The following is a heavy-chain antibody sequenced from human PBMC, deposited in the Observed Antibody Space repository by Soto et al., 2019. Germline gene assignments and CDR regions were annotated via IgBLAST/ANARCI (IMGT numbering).Heavy chain of an antibody. CDR1: GGSISSYY. V-gene: IGHV4-59*08. CDR3: ARHEDTAMVAYYYYGMDV. J-gene: IGHJ6*02. CDR2: IYYSGST. D-gene: IGHD5-18*01. Sequence: SSETLSLTCTVSGGSISSYYWSWIRQPPGKGLEWIGYIYYSGSTNYNPSLKSRVTISVDTSKNQSSLKLSSVTAADTAVYYCARHEDTAMVAYYYYGMDVWGQGTTVTVSS.